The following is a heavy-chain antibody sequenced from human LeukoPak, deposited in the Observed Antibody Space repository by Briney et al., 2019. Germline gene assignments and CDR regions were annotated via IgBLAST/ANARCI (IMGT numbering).Heavy chain of an antibody. CDR3: AKDPYIVATIERRSGVY. Sequence: GGSLRLSCAASGFTFSSYAMSWVRQAPGKGLEWVSAISGSGGSTYYADSVKGRFTISRDNSKNTLYLQMNSLRAEDTAVYYCAKDPYIVATIERRSGVYWGQGTLVTVSS. CDR2: ISGSGGST. J-gene: IGHJ4*02. V-gene: IGHV3-23*01. D-gene: IGHD5-12*01. CDR1: GFTFSSYA.